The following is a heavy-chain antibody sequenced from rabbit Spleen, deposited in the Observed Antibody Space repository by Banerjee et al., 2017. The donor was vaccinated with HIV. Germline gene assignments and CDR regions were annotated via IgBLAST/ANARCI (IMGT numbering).Heavy chain of an antibody. D-gene: IGHD4-1*01. CDR2: INAATGKP. CDR1: GFSFNNNYY. Sequence: QSLEESGGGLVQPEGSLTLTCAASGFSFNNNYYMCWVRQAPGKGLEWIACINAATGKPVYATWANGRFSISRTSSTTVTLQMTSLTAADTATYLCARDLAGAIGWNFYLWGQGTLVTVS. CDR3: ARDLAGAIGWNFYL. J-gene: IGHJ4*01. V-gene: IGHV1S40*01.